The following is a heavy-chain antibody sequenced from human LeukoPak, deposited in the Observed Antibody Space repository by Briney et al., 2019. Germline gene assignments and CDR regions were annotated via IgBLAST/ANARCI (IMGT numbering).Heavy chain of an antibody. J-gene: IGHJ4*02. CDR2: IDKKDNLYAT. CDR1: GFTFSGSA. D-gene: IGHD6-19*01. CDR3: AKTGGGSGWQRGLGY. V-gene: IGHV3-73*01. Sequence: PGGSLRLSCAASGFTFSGSAVHWVRQSSGKGLEWVGHIDKKDNLYATAYAESVKGRFTISRDNSKNTLYLQMNSLRGEDTAVYYCAKTGGGSGWQRGLGYWGQGTLVTVSS.